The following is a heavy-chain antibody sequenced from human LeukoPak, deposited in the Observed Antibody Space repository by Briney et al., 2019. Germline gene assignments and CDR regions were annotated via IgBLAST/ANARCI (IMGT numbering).Heavy chain of an antibody. CDR3: ARGYSSFDAFDI. J-gene: IGHJ3*02. D-gene: IGHD6-19*01. CDR2: IYYSGST. Sequence: SETLSLTCTVSGGSISSSSYYWGWIRQPPGKGLEWIGSIYYSGSTYYNPSLKSRVTISVDTSKNQFSLKLSSVTAADAAVYYCARGYSSFDAFDIWGQGTMVTVSS. V-gene: IGHV4-39*07. CDR1: GGSISSSSYY.